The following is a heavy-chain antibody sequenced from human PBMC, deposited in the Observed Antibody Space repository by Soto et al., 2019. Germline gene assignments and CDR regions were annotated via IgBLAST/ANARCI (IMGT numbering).Heavy chain of an antibody. Sequence: EVQLLESGGGLVQPGGSLRLSCAASGFTFSSHAMSWVRQATGKGLGWVSTVSGSGDSTDYADSVKGRFTISRDNSKNTLYLQMNSLRAEDTAVYWCAKRSSSWHYSDYWGQGTLVTVSS. CDR3: AKRSSSWHYSDY. CDR2: VSGSGDST. V-gene: IGHV3-23*01. D-gene: IGHD6-13*01. J-gene: IGHJ4*02. CDR1: GFTFSSHA.